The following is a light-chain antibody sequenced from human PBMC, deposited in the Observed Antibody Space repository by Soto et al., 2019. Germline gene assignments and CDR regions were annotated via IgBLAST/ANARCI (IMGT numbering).Light chain of an antibody. Sequence: QSVLTQPASVSGSPGQSIAIACTGTSSTVGGFNVVSWYQQHPGKAPKVIIYEGIKRPSGVSNRFSGSNSGSTASLTISGLQAEEEADYYCCSYVGATNYVFGTGTKVTXL. CDR3: CSYVGATNYV. V-gene: IGLV2-23*01. CDR1: SSTVGGFNV. J-gene: IGLJ1*01. CDR2: EGI.